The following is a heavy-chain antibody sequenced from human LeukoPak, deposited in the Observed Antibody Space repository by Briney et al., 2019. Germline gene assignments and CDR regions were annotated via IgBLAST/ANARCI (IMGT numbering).Heavy chain of an antibody. CDR2: ISSSSSYI. CDR3: AKQPYHYDFWSGYSMNWFDP. V-gene: IGHV3-21*03. CDR1: GFTFSSYS. J-gene: IGHJ5*02. D-gene: IGHD3-3*01. Sequence: GGSLRLSCAASGFTFSSYSMTWVRQAPGKVLEWVSSISSSSSYIYYADSVKGRFTISRDNSKNTLYLQMNSLRADDTAVYYCAKQPYHYDFWSGYSMNWFDPWGQGTLVTVSS.